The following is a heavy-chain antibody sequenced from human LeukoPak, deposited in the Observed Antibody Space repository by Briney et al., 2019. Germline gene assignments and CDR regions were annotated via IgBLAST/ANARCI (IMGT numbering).Heavy chain of an antibody. CDR1: GGSISSYY. D-gene: IGHD1-26*01. Sequence: SETLSLTCSVSGGSISSYYWSWIRQPPGKGLEWIGYIYYSGSTNYNPSHKSRVTISVDTSKNQFSLKLSSVTAADTAVYYCAGTGKLVGFTTSFDYWGQGTLVTVSS. CDR2: IYYSGST. CDR3: AGTGKLVGFTTSFDY. V-gene: IGHV4-59*01. J-gene: IGHJ4*02.